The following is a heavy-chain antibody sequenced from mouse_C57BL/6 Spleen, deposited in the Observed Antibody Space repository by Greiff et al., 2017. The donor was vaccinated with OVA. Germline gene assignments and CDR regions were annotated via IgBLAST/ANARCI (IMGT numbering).Heavy chain of an antibody. V-gene: IGHV1-52*01. CDR3: ARGGGYHYAMDY. D-gene: IGHD2-2*01. J-gene: IGHJ4*01. Sequence: QVQLKQPGAELVRPGSSVKLSCKASGYTFTSYWMHWVKQRPIQGLEWIGNIDPSDSETHYNQKFKDKATLTVDKSSSTAYMQLSSLTSEDSAVYYCARGGGYHYAMDYWGQGTSVTVSS. CDR2: IDPSDSET. CDR1: GYTFTSYW.